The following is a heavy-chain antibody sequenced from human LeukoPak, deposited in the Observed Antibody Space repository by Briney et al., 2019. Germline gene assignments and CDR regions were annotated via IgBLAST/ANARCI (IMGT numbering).Heavy chain of an antibody. CDR1: GFTFSDYY. V-gene: IGHV3-11*01. J-gene: IGHJ6*02. Sequence: GGSLRLSCAASGFTFSDYYMSWIRQAPGKGLEWVSYISSSGSTIYYADSVKGRFTISRDNAKNSLYLQMNSLRAEDTAVYYCASLAAAGTYYYYYGMDVWGQGTTVTVSS. CDR2: ISSSGSTI. D-gene: IGHD6-13*01. CDR3: ASLAAAGTYYYYYGMDV.